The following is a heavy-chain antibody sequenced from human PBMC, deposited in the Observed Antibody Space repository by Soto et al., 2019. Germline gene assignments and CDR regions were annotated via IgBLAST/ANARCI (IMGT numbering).Heavy chain of an antibody. V-gene: IGHV4-39*01. CDR3: ARVNVTLDL. Sequence: SETLSLTCTVSGGSINTYNLFWAWVRQPPGKGLEWIASIHCGGNAYYSPSLTTRATISRDTSKNRVSLELRSVTAADTAVYYCARVNVTLDLWGLGTLVTVS. J-gene: IGHJ4*02. CDR2: IHCGGNA. CDR1: GGSINTYNLF. D-gene: IGHD2-21*02.